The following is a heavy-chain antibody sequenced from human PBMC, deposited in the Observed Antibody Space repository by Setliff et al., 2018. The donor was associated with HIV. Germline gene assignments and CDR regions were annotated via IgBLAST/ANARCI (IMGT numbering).Heavy chain of an antibody. CDR1: GGSINTYY. CDR3: AKRPGYGYPFHI. V-gene: IGHV4-4*07. Sequence: PSETLSLTCTVSGGSINTYYWSWIRQPAGKGLDWIGRFYTSGNTFYDPSLKSRVTISIDMSKNQFSLKLTSVAAADTAVYYCAKRPGYGYPFHIWGQGTMVTVSS. CDR2: FYTSGNT. D-gene: IGHD5-18*01. J-gene: IGHJ3*02.